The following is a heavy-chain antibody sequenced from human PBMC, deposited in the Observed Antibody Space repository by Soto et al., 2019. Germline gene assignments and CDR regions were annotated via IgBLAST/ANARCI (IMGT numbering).Heavy chain of an antibody. CDR2: IYYSGST. D-gene: IGHD3-9*01. J-gene: IGHJ5*02. CDR1: GGSISSYY. Sequence: SETLSLTCTVSGGSISSYYWSWIRQPPGKGLERIGYIYYSGSTNYNPSLKSRVTISVDTSKNQFSLKLSSVTAADTAVYYCASYGGTYDILTGYAINWFDPWGQGTLVTVS. CDR3: ASYGGTYDILTGYAINWFDP. V-gene: IGHV4-59*01.